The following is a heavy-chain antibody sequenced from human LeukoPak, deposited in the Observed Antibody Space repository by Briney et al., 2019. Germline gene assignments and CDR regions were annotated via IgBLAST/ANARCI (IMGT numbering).Heavy chain of an antibody. D-gene: IGHD3-22*01. CDR3: ARGYYDSSGYLISYNWFDP. Sequence: SETLSLTCSVSGGSISHYYWSWIRQPPGKGLEWIGYIYYSGSTNYNPSLKSRVTISVDTSKNQFSLKLSSVTAADTAVYYCARGYYDSSGYLISYNWFDPWGQGTLVTVSS. CDR2: IYYSGST. CDR1: GGSISHYY. V-gene: IGHV4-59*01. J-gene: IGHJ5*02.